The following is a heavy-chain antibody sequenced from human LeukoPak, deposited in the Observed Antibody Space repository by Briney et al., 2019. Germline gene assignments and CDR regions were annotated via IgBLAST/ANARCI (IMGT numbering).Heavy chain of an antibody. Sequence: PSETLSLTCTVSGDSISSRGYYWSWVRQPPGKGLEWIGYIYHSGSTDYNPSLQSRVTMSVDRSKSQFSLKLSSVTAADTAVYYCARLSAGNMDAFDIWGQGTMVTVSS. V-gene: IGHV4-30-2*01. CDR3: ARLSAGNMDAFDI. D-gene: IGHD1/OR15-1a*01. CDR2: IYHSGST. J-gene: IGHJ3*02. CDR1: GDSISSRGYY.